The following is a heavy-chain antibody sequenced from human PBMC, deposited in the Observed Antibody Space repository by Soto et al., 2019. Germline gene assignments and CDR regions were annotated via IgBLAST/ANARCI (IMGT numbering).Heavy chain of an antibody. Sequence: QVQLQESGPGLVKPSQTLSLTCTVSGGSISSGDYYWSWIRQPPGKGLEWIGYIYYSGRTYYNPSLNSRVTRSVDTSKNQFSLKLSSVTAAATAVYYCAIAQGSGFLVSWGQGTLVTVSS. J-gene: IGHJ4*02. CDR2: IYYSGRT. D-gene: IGHD3-10*01. CDR1: GGSISSGDYY. CDR3: AIAQGSGFLVS. V-gene: IGHV4-30-4*01.